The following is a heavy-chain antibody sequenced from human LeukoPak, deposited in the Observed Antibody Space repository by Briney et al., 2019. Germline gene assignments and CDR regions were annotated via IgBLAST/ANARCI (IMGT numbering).Heavy chain of an antibody. CDR1: GGSISSSNW. D-gene: IGHD1-26*01. Sequence: PSETLSLTCAVSGGSISSSNWWSWVRQPPGKGLEWIGEIYHSGSTNYNPSLKSRVTISVDKSKNQFSLKLSSVTAADTAVYYCATTPVGATDFAFDIWGQGTMVTVSS. CDR3: ATTPVGATDFAFDI. CDR2: IYHSGST. J-gene: IGHJ3*02. V-gene: IGHV4-4*02.